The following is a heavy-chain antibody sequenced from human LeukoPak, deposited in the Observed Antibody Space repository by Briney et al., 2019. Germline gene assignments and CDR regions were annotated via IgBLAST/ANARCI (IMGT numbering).Heavy chain of an antibody. CDR1: GGSISSSSYY. J-gene: IGHJ4*02. CDR2: IYYSGST. D-gene: IGHD4-23*01. Sequence: SQTLSLTCTVSGGSISSSSYYWGWIRQPPGKGLEWIGSIYYSGSTYYNPSLKSRVTISVDTSKNQFSLKLSSVTAADTAVYYCAREGNSDWGQGTLVTVSS. V-gene: IGHV4-39*07. CDR3: AREGNSD.